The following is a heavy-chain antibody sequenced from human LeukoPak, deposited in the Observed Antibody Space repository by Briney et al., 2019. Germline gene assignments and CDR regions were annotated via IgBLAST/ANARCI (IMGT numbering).Heavy chain of an antibody. J-gene: IGHJ4*02. D-gene: IGHD6-6*01. CDR2: ISYDGSNK. CDR3: ARDRYAEQLGMDY. V-gene: IGHV3-30-3*01. Sequence: GGSMRLSCAASGFTFSSYAMHWVRQAPGKGLEGVAVISYDGSNKYYADSVKGRFTISRDNSKNTLYLQMNSLRAEDTAVYYCARDRYAEQLGMDYWGQGTLVTVSS. CDR1: GFTFSSYA.